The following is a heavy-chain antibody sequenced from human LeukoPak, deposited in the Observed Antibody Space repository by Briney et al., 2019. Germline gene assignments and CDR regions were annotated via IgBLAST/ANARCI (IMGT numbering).Heavy chain of an antibody. Sequence: GGSLRLSCAASGFTFSTYWMAWVRQAPGKGLEWVANIKYDGIEEYYVDSVKGRFTISRDNAKKSLYLQMNSLRDEDTAVYYCARDLVTEPTGDWLDPWGQGTLVTVSS. V-gene: IGHV3-7*01. D-gene: IGHD2-2*01. CDR1: GFTFSTYW. CDR2: IKYDGIEE. J-gene: IGHJ5*02. CDR3: ARDLVTEPTGDWLDP.